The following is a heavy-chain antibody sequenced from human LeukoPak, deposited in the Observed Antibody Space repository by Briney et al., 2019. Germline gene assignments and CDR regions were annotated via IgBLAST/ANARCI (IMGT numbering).Heavy chain of an antibody. CDR2: IYYSGST. D-gene: IGHD3-3*01. CDR3: ARGLGITIFGVPVKKKNWFDP. CDR1: GGSISSYY. V-gene: IGHV4-59*01. Sequence: SETLSLTCTVSGGSISSYYWSLIRQPPGKGLEWIGYIYYSGSTNYNPSLKSRVTISVDTSKNQFSLKLSSVTAADTAVYYCARGLGITIFGVPVKKKNWFDPWGQGTLVTVSS. J-gene: IGHJ5*02.